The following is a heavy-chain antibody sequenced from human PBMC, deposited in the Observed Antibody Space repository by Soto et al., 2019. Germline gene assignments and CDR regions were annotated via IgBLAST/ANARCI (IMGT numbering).Heavy chain of an antibody. CDR3: ARAAARIYCSSSSCYRYYYGMDL. CDR2: INHSGST. CDR1: GGSLSGYY. Sequence: WETLSLTCAVYGGSLSGYYLSWIRQPPGKGLEWIGEINHSGSTNYNPSLKSRVTISVDTSKNQFSLKLSSVTAADTAVYYCARAAARIYCSSSSCYRYYYGMDLWGQGTTVTGS. D-gene: IGHD2-2*02. V-gene: IGHV4-34*01. J-gene: IGHJ6*02.